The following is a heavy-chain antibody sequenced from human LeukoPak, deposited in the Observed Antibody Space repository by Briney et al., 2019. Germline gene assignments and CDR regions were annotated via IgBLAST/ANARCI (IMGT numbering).Heavy chain of an antibody. CDR2: ISSSSSYI. Sequence: PGGSLRLSCAASGFTFSSYSMNWVRQAPGKGLEWVSSISSSSSYIYYADSVKGRFTISRDNAKNPLYLQINSLRAEDTAVYYCARGPCCSSSSTFDYWGQGTLVTVSS. J-gene: IGHJ4*02. CDR1: GFTFSSYS. CDR3: ARGPCCSSSSTFDY. V-gene: IGHV3-21*01. D-gene: IGHD2-2*01.